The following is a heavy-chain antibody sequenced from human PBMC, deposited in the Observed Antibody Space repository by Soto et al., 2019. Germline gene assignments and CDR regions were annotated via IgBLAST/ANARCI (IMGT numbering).Heavy chain of an antibody. CDR2: INHSGST. Sequence: TSESLSLTCAVYGGSFSGYYWSWIRQPPGKGLEWIGEINHSGSTNYNPSLKSRVTISVDTSKNQFSLKLSSVTAADTAVYYCARGPGPRLLWVPLYGMDVWGQGTTVTVSS. CDR1: GGSFSGYY. V-gene: IGHV4-34*01. J-gene: IGHJ6*02. CDR3: ARGPGPRLLWVPLYGMDV. D-gene: IGHD2-21*02.